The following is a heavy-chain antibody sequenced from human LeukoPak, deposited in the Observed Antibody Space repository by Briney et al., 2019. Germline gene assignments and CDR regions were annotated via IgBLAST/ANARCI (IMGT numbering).Heavy chain of an antibody. J-gene: IGHJ4*02. Sequence: GGSLRLSCAASGFTFSSYSMNWVRQAPGKGLEWVSYISSSSSTIYYADSVKGRFTISRDNAKNSLYLQMNSLRDEDTAVYYCARALRVATITYYFDYWGQGTLVTVSS. CDR1: GFTFSSYS. D-gene: IGHD5-12*01. V-gene: IGHV3-48*02. CDR2: ISSSSSTI. CDR3: ARALRVATITYYFDY.